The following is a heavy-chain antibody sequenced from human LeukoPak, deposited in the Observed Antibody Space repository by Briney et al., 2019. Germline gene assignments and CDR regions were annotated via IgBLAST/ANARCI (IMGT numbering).Heavy chain of an antibody. CDR1: GFTFSSYA. D-gene: IGHD1-26*01. J-gene: IGHJ4*02. CDR2: ISGSGGST. CDR3: AQHAGVGATRFYFDY. V-gene: IGHV3-23*01. Sequence: GGSLRLSCAASGFTFSSYAMSWVRQAPGKGLEWVSAISGSGGSTYYTDSVKGRFTISRDNSKNTLYLQMNSLRAEDTAVYYCAQHAGVGATRFYFDYWGQGTLVTVSS.